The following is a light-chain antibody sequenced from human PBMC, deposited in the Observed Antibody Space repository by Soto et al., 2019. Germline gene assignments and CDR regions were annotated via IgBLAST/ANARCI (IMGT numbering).Light chain of an antibody. Sequence: QSVLTQPASVSGSPGQSITIFCTGTSSDVGGFDYVSWYQQHPGKAPKLMIHNVNSRPSGVSNRFSGSKSGNTASLTISGLQAEDEADYFCASYTTSTTVVFGGGTKVTVL. J-gene: IGLJ2*01. CDR1: SSDVGGFDY. CDR3: ASYTTSTTVV. V-gene: IGLV2-14*03. CDR2: NVN.